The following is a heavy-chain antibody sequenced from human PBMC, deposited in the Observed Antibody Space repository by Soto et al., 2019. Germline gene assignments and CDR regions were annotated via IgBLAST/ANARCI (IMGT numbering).Heavy chain of an antibody. V-gene: IGHV4-61*01. Sequence: ETLSLTCTASGGSVSSGSNYWGWIRQAPGKGLVWIGYIYYSGSTNDNPALKSRVTTSVDTSKNQFSLKLSSVTAAATAVYYCAREEWLVNGYFDYWGQGTLVTVSS. J-gene: IGHJ4*02. D-gene: IGHD6-19*01. CDR2: IYYSGST. CDR1: GGSVSSGSNY. CDR3: AREEWLVNGYFDY.